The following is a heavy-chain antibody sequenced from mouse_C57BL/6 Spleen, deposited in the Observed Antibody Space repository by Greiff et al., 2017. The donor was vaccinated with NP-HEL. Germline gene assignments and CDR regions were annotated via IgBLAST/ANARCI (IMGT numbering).Heavy chain of an antibody. CDR2: LYPGDGDT. V-gene: IGHV1-82*01. CDR3: ARGIDY. Sequence: QVQLQQSGPELVKPGASVKISCKASGYAFSSSWMNWVKQRPGKGLEWIGRLYPGDGDTNYNGKFKGKATLTADKSSSTAYMQLSSLTSEDSAVYFCARGIDYWGQGTTLTVSS. CDR1: GYAFSSSW. J-gene: IGHJ2*01.